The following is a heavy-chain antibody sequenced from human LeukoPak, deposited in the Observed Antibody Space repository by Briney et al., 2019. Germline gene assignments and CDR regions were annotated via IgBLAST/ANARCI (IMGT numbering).Heavy chain of an antibody. D-gene: IGHD3-10*01. CDR3: ARGAYGSGSYYNYYGMDA. CDR1: GYSFGNRW. Sequence: PGESLKISCKGSGYSFGNRWIGWVRQMPGKGLEWMGIIYPDDSDTIYSPSFEGQVTISADKSISTAYLQWSSLKASDSAMYYCARGAYGSGSYYNYYGMDAWGQGTTVTVSS. CDR2: IYPDDSDT. V-gene: IGHV5-51*01. J-gene: IGHJ6*02.